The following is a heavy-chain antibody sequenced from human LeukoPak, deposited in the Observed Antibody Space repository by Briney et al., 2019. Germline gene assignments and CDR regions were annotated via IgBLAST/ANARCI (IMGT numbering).Heavy chain of an antibody. J-gene: IGHJ6*02. CDR1: GFTFSSYS. D-gene: IGHD2-15*01. CDR3: ARERYCSGGSCYRTYYYYYGMGV. Sequence: PGGSLRLSCAASGFTFSSYSMNWVRQAPGKGLEWVSSISSSSNYIYYADSVKGRFTISRDNAKNSLYLQMNSLRAEDTAVYYCARERYCSGGSCYRTYYYYYGMGVWGQGTTVTVSS. V-gene: IGHV3-21*01. CDR2: ISSSSNYI.